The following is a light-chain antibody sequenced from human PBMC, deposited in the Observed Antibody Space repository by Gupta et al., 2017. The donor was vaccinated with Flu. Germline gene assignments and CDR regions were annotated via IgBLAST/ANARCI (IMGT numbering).Light chain of an antibody. J-gene: IGKJ1*01. CDR3: QQDNRWPST. CDR1: QSIGSS. V-gene: IGKV3-15*01. Sequence: PGTLSVSLGERVTLSCRASQSIGSSLAWYQQTPGQAPRLLISGASTRAAGMPDRFSGSGSGTDFTLTISRLQSDDFAIYHCQQDNRWPSTFGQGTMVEIK. CDR2: GAS.